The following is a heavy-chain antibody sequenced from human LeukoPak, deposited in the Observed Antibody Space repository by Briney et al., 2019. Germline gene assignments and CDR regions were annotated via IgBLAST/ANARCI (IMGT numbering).Heavy chain of an antibody. D-gene: IGHD1-26*01. V-gene: IGHV1-69*13. CDR1: GGTFSSYA. J-gene: IGHJ1*01. CDR2: IIPIFGTA. CDR3: VTQDCRGTYCDRPN. Sequence: SVKVSCKASGGTFSSYAISWVRQAPGQGLEWMGGIIPIFGTANYAQKFQGRVTITADESTSTAYMELSSLRSEDTAVYYCVTQDCRGTYCDRPNWGQGTQVTVSS.